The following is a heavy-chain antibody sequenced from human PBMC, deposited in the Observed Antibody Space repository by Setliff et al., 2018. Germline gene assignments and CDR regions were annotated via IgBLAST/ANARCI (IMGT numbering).Heavy chain of an antibody. D-gene: IGHD6-19*01. CDR2: IYYSGST. J-gene: IGHJ4*02. CDR3: ARGRAGHSGH. Sequence: SETLSLTCTVSGGSISSGGYYWSWIRQHPGKGLEWIGYIYYSGSTYYNPSLKSRLTISVDTSKNQFSLKLSSVTAADTAVYYCARGRAGHSGHWGQGTLVTVSS. CDR1: GGSISSGGYY. V-gene: IGHV4-31*03.